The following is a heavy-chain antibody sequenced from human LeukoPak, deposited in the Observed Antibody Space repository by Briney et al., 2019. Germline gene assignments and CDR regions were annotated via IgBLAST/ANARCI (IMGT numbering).Heavy chain of an antibody. CDR2: IFYSGNT. CDR1: GGSISRTSYY. V-gene: IGHV4-39*07. D-gene: IGHD6-13*01. CDR3: ARHIVAAVLSLGFDP. Sequence: PSETLSLTCTVSGGSISRTSYYWGWIRQPPGEGLDWIGSIFYSGNTYYNPSLESRLTISADTSKNQFSLNLNSVTAADTAVYYCARHIVAAVLSLGFDPWGQGTLVTVSS. J-gene: IGHJ5*02.